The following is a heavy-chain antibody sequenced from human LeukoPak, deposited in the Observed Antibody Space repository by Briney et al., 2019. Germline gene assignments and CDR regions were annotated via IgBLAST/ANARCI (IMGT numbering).Heavy chain of an antibody. CDR1: GGTFSSYA. V-gene: IGHV1-69*04. CDR2: IIPILGIA. Sequence: SVKVSCKASGGTFSSYAISWVRQAPGQGLEWMGRIIPILGIANYAQKFQGRVTITADKSTSTAYMELSSLRSEDTAVYYCARGKAVAGTRNDYWGQGTLVTASS. J-gene: IGHJ4*02. D-gene: IGHD6-19*01. CDR3: ARGKAVAGTRNDY.